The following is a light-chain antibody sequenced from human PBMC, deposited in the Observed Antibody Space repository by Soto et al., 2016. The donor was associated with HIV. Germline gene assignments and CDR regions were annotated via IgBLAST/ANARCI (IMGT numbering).Light chain of an antibody. Sequence: SYELTQPPSVSVAPGKTARITCGGNNIGGKSVHWYQQKSGQAPVVVVHDDRHRPSGIPERFSGSNSGNTATLTISRVEAGDEADYSCQVWDSSGDHVVFGRRTKLTV. J-gene: IGLJ2*01. CDR1: NIGGKS. V-gene: IGLV3-21*03. CDR2: DDR. CDR3: QVWDSSGDHVV.